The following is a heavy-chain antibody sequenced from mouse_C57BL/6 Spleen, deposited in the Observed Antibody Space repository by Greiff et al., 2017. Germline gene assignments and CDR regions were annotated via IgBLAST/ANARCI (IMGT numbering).Heavy chain of an antibody. Sequence: EVKLVESGPGLVKPSQSLSLTCSVTGYSITSGYYWNWIRQFPGNKLEWMGYISYDGSNNYNPSLKNRISITRDTSKNQFFLKLNSVTTEDTATYYCANYYGYDGWFAYWGQGTLVTVSA. J-gene: IGHJ3*01. CDR1: GYSITSGYY. CDR2: ISYDGSN. D-gene: IGHD2-2*01. CDR3: ANYYGYDGWFAY. V-gene: IGHV3-6*01.